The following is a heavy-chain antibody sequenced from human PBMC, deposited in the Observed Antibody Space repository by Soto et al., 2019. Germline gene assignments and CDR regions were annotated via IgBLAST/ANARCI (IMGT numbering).Heavy chain of an antibody. CDR3: ARDSDYDFWSGYYIGGRGMDV. V-gene: IGHV4-31*03. CDR2: IYYSGST. J-gene: IGHJ6*02. Sequence: QVQLQESGPGLVKPSQTLSLTCTVSGGSISSGGYYWSWIRPHPGKGLEWIGYIYYSGSTYYNPSLKSRVTISLDSYKRQSILKQGSVTAADTAVYYCARDSDYDFWSGYYIGGRGMDVWGQGTTVTVSS. D-gene: IGHD3-3*01. CDR1: GGSISSGGYY.